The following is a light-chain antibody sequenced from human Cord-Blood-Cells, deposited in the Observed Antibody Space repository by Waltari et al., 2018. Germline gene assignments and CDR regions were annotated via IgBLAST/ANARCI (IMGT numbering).Light chain of an antibody. Sequence: QSALTQPPSASRSPGQSVTIPCTGTSSDVAGCNSVPWYQQHPGKAPKLMIYEVSKRPSGVPDRFSGSKSGNTASLTVSGLQAEDEADYYCSSYAGSNNLVFGGGTKLTVL. CDR1: SSDVAGCNS. J-gene: IGLJ2*01. V-gene: IGLV2-8*01. CDR3: SSYAGSNNLV. CDR2: EVS.